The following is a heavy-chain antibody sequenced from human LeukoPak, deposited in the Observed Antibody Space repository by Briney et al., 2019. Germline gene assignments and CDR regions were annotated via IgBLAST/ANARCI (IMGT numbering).Heavy chain of an antibody. Sequence: PGGSLRLSCAVSGFTFSSYWMHWVRHTPGKGLVWVSRISSDVYSTSYADSVEGRFTISRDNAKNTLYLQMNSLRVEDTAVYYCVRDLMGAGGTTAYFHHWGQGTLVTVSS. CDR1: GFTFSSYW. D-gene: IGHD1-1*01. CDR3: VRDLMGAGGTTAYFHH. V-gene: IGHV3-74*01. CDR2: ISSDVYST. J-gene: IGHJ1*01.